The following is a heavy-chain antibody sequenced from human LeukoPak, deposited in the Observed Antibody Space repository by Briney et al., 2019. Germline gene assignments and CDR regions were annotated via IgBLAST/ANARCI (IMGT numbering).Heavy chain of an antibody. J-gene: IGHJ4*02. CDR1: GYTFTNYD. D-gene: IGHD7-27*01. Sequence: WASVKVSCKASGYTFTNYDINWVRQAPGQGFEWLGWMNPNSGNTGYAQKFQGRVTMTRITSISTAYMELSGLISEDTAVYYCARNLPSTGDFDFWGQGTLVSVSS. CDR3: ARNLPSTGDFDF. V-gene: IGHV1-8*01. CDR2: MNPNSGNT.